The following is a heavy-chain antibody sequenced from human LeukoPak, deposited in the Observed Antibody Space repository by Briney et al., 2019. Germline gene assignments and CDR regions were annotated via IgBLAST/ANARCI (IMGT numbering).Heavy chain of an antibody. J-gene: IGHJ4*02. D-gene: IGHD6-19*01. V-gene: IGHV3-48*04. CDR3: ARSQYNSDWLHFYYFDY. CDR1: GFTFNTYR. Sequence: GGSLRLSCAASGFTFNTYRMSWVRQAPGKGLEWVSHISSSSSTIYYADSVKGRFTVSRDNAKNSLYLQMNSLRVEDTAVYYCARSQYNSDWLHFYYFDYWGQGTLVTVSS. CDR2: ISSSSSTI.